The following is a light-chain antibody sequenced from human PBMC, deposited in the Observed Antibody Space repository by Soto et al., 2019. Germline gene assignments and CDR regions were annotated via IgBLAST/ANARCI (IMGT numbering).Light chain of an antibody. CDR2: AAS. CDR3: QQYNSYWT. Sequence: DIQMTQSPSSLSASVGDRVTITCRASQSISTYLNWYQQKAGLAPKLLIYAASSLQSGVPSRFSGSGSGTEFTLTISSLQPDDFATYYCQQYNSYWTFGQGTKV. V-gene: IGKV1-39*01. J-gene: IGKJ1*01. CDR1: QSISTY.